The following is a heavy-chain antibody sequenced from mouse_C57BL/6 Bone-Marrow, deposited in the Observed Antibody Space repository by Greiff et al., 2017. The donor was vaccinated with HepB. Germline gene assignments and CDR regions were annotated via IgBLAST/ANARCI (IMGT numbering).Heavy chain of an antibody. CDR3: ARLTPYWYFDV. CDR1: GFTFSDYG. D-gene: IGHD1-3*01. Sequence: EVQGVESGGGLVQPGGSLKLSCAASGFTFSDYGMAWVRQAPRKGPEWVAFISNLAYSIYYADTVTGRFTMSRENAKNTLYLEMSSLRSEDTAMYYCARLTPYWYFDVWGTGTTVTVSS. J-gene: IGHJ1*03. V-gene: IGHV5-15*01. CDR2: ISNLAYSI.